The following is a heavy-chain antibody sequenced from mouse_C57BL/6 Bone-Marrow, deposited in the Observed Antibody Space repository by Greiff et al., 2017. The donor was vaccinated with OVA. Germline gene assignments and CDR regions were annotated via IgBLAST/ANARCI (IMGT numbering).Heavy chain of an antibody. Sequence: VQLQQSGAELARPGASVKLSCKASGYTFTSYGISWVKQRTGQGLEWIGEIYPRSGNTYYNEKFKGKATLTADKSSSTAYIELRSLTSEDSAVYFCASDDSSGYGYFDVWGTGTTVTVSS. V-gene: IGHV1-81*01. CDR1: GYTFTSYG. CDR3: ASDDSSGYGYFDV. CDR2: IYPRSGNT. J-gene: IGHJ1*03. D-gene: IGHD3-2*02.